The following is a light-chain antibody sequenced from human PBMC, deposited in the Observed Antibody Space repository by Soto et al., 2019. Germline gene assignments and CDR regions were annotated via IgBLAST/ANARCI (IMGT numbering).Light chain of an antibody. J-gene: IGKJ1*01. CDR1: QSISSW. V-gene: IGKV1-5*03. CDR2: KAS. Sequence: DIPMTQSPSTLSASVGDRVTITCRASQSISSWLAWYQQKPGKAPKLLIYKASSLESGVPSRFSGSGSGTEFTLTISSLQPDDFATYYCQQYNFYSWTFGQGTKVEIK. CDR3: QQYNFYSWT.